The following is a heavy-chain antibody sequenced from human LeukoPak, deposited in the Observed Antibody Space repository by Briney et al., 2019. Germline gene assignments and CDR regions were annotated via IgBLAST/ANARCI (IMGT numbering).Heavy chain of an antibody. CDR1: GYTFTGYY. J-gene: IGHJ4*02. V-gene: IGHV1-2*02. CDR3: ARHSLIGTTPFDY. CDR2: INPNSGGT. Sequence: ASVKVSCKASGYTFTGYYMHWVRQAPGQGLEWMGWINPNSGGTNYAQKFQGRVTMTRDTSISTAYMELSRLRSEDTAVYYCARHSLIGTTPFDYWGQGTLVTVSS. D-gene: IGHD1-20*01.